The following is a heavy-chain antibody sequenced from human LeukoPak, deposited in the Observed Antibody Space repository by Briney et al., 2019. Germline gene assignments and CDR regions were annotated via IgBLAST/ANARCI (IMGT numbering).Heavy chain of an antibody. D-gene: IGHD2-15*01. CDR1: GFTFSSYS. Sequence: KSGGFLRLSCAASGFTFSSYSMNWVRQAPGKGLEWVSSISSSSSYIYYADSVKGRFTISRDNAKNSLYLQMNSLRAEDTAVYYCAREQDTGQGYYFDYWGQGTLVTVSS. V-gene: IGHV3-21*01. CDR2: ISSSSSYI. J-gene: IGHJ4*02. CDR3: AREQDTGQGYYFDY.